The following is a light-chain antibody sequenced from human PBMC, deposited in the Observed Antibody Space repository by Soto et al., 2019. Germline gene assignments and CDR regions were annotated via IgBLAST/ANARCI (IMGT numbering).Light chain of an antibody. CDR1: QSVSSN. Sequence: EIVMTQSPATLSVSPGERATLSCRASQSVSSNLAWYQQKPGQAPRLLIYGASTRATGIPARIGGSGSGTEVILTISSLQSEDFAVYYCQQYHKWPLTFGGGTKVEI. V-gene: IGKV3-15*01. CDR3: QQYHKWPLT. J-gene: IGKJ4*01. CDR2: GAS.